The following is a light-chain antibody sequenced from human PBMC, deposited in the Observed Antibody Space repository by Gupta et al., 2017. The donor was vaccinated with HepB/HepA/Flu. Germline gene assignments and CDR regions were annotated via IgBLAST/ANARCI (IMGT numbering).Light chain of an antibody. CDR1: SSDVGSYNL. CDR2: EVS. J-gene: IGLJ3*02. V-gene: IGLV2-23*02. Sequence: ALTHPAAMSCSPGQSITISCTGTSSDVGSYNLVSWYQQHPGKAPNLMIYEVSKRPSGVSTRFSGSKAGNTASLTISVLQAEEEADYYGCADACSSTVVFGGGTKLTVL. CDR3: CADACSSTVV.